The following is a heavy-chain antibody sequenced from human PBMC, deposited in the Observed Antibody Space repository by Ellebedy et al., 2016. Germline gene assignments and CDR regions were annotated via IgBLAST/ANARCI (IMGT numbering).Heavy chain of an antibody. CDR2: IGTAGDT. V-gene: IGHV3-13*01. D-gene: IGHD6-19*01. CDR3: ARAVADTHLALRYFDY. CDR1: GFTFSSYD. J-gene: IGHJ4*02. Sequence: GGSLRLSCAASGFTFSSYDMRWVRQATGKGLEWVSAIGTAGDTYYPGSVKGRFTISRENAKNSLYLQMNSRRAGDTAVYYCARAVADTHLALRYFDYWGQGTLVTVSS.